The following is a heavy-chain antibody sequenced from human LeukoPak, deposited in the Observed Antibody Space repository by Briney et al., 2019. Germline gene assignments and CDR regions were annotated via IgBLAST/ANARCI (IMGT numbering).Heavy chain of an antibody. V-gene: IGHV3-23*01. J-gene: IGHJ4*02. CDR1: GFTFSSHG. CDR3: AREGRGQLVLRYFDWFPGY. CDR2: ISGSGGST. D-gene: IGHD3-9*01. Sequence: PGGSLRLSCAASGFTFSSHGMNWVRQAPGKGLEWVSAISGSGGSTYYADSVKGRFTISRDNSKNTLYLQMNSLRAEDTAVYYCAREGRGQLVLRYFDWFPGYWGQGTLVTVSS.